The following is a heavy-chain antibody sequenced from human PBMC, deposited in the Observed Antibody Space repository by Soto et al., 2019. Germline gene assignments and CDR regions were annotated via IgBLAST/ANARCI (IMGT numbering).Heavy chain of an antibody. CDR1: GFSLSSSGVG. Sequence: QITLKESGPTLVKPTQTLTLTCTFSGFSLSSSGVGVGWIRQPPRKALEWLAIFYWNDERRHSPSLKTRVTITKDTSKNQVVLTMTNMDPMDTATYYCAHRRGVDYFDYWGQGTLVTVSS. J-gene: IGHJ4*02. D-gene: IGHD1-26*01. V-gene: IGHV2-5*01. CDR2: FYWNDER. CDR3: AHRRGVDYFDY.